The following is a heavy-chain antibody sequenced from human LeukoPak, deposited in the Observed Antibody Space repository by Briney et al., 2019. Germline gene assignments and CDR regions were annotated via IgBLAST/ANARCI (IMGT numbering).Heavy chain of an antibody. D-gene: IGHD3-22*01. V-gene: IGHV1-18*01. CDR3: ARCTYDSSILKTAPLDY. CDR2: ISAYNGNT. Sequence: ASVKVSCKASGGTFSSYAISWVRQAPGQGLEWMGWISAYNGNTNYAQKLQGRVTITTDTSTSTAYMELRSLRSDDTAVYYCARCTYDSSILKTAPLDYWGQGTLVTVSS. CDR1: GGTFSSYA. J-gene: IGHJ4*02.